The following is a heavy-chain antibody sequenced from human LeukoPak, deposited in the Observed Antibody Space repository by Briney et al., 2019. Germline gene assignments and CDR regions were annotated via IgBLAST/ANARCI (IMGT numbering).Heavy chain of an antibody. Sequence: GGSLRLSCTASGFTFRSYSMNWVRQAPGKGLEWVSYISFSGTTMYYADSVKGRLTISRDNAKNSLYLQMNSLRAEDTAVYYCARDWVAVGGDYMDVWGKGTTVTISS. CDR2: ISFSGTTM. V-gene: IGHV3-48*04. CDR3: ARDWVAVGGDYMDV. D-gene: IGHD2-15*01. CDR1: GFTFRSYS. J-gene: IGHJ6*03.